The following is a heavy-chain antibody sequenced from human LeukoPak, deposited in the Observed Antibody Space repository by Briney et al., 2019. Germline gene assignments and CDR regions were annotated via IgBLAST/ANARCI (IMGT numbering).Heavy chain of an antibody. J-gene: IGHJ4*02. Sequence: PGGSLRLSCAASGFTFDDYAMHWVRQAPGKGLEWVSGISWNSGSIGYADSVKGRFTISRDNAKNSLYLQMNSLRAEDTALYYCAKDKDTKVRGVTYYFDYWGQGTLVTVSS. D-gene: IGHD3-10*01. V-gene: IGHV3-9*01. CDR1: GFTFDDYA. CDR2: ISWNSGSI. CDR3: AKDKDTKVRGVTYYFDY.